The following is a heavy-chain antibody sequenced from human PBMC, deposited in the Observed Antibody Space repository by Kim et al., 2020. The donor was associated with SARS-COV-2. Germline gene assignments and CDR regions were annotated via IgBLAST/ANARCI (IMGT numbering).Heavy chain of an antibody. V-gene: IGHV3-13*04. J-gene: IGHJ2*01. Sequence: WGSLRLSCAASGFTFSSYDMHWVRQGPEKGLEWVSSIGTKADTYYPDSVKDRFTISRENAKDSFYLQMNSLRAEDTAVYYCARGPIEEGIRATKGYFDLWGRGTVVTVSS. CDR1: GFTFSSYD. D-gene: IGHD1-20*01. CDR2: IGTKADT. CDR3: ARGPIEEGIRATKGYFDL.